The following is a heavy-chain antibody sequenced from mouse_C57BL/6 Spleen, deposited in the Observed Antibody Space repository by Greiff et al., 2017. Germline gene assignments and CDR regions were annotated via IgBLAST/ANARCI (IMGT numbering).Heavy chain of an antibody. D-gene: IGHD2-2*01. J-gene: IGHJ4*01. V-gene: IGHV1-82*01. Sequence: QVQLQQSGPELVKPGASVKISCKASGYAFSSSWMNWVKQRPGKGLEWIGRIYPGDGDTNYNGKFKGKATLTADKSSITAYMQLSSLTSEDSAVYFCARPSTMVTDYYAMDYWGQGTSVTVSS. CDR1: GYAFSSSW. CDR2: IYPGDGDT. CDR3: ARPSTMVTDYYAMDY.